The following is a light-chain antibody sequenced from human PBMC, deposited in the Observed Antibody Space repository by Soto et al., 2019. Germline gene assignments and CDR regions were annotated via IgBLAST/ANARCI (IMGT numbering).Light chain of an antibody. CDR2: DAS. V-gene: IGKV1-5*01. CDR1: QSIGDW. Sequence: DIPMTQSPSTLSASVGDRVTITCRASQSIGDWLAWYQQRPGKPPTLLIYDASVSASGIPTRFSGSGSGTEFTLTITGLQPDDFATYYCQQYNSFSLSTFGRGTKVEIK. J-gene: IGKJ2*01. CDR3: QQYNSFSLST.